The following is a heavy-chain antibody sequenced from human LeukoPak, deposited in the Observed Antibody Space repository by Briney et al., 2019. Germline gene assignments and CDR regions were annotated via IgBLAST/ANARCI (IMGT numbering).Heavy chain of an antibody. D-gene: IGHD5-24*01. J-gene: IGHJ4*02. CDR1: GFTFSSYW. V-gene: IGHV3-7*01. CDR3: ARESDMATIFDY. Sequence: PGGSLRLSCAASGFTFSSYWMSWVRQAPGKGLEWVANVKQDGSEKYYVDSVKGRFTISRDNAKNSLYLQMNSLRAEDTAVYFCARESDMATIFDYWGQGTLVTVSS. CDR2: VKQDGSEK.